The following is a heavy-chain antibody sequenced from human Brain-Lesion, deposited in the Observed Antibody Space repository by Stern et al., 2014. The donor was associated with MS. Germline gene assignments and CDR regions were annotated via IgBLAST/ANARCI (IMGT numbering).Heavy chain of an antibody. D-gene: IGHD3-10*01. CDR1: GFTFSNYW. V-gene: IGHV3-74*02. CDR2: VNNDGRRT. J-gene: IGHJ5*01. CDR3: ARGERWFDS. Sequence: EVQLVESGGGLVQPGGSLRLSCAASGFTFSNYWMHWVRQAPGKGLEWVSRVNNDGRRTSYADSVKCRFTMSRDNAKNTLYLQMNSLRVEDTAIYYCARGERWFDSWGQGTLVTVSS.